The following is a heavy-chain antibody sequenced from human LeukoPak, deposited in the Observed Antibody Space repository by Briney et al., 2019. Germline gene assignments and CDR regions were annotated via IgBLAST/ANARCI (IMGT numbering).Heavy chain of an antibody. J-gene: IGHJ4*02. CDR1: GFTFSSYA. V-gene: IGHV3-23*01. Sequence: PGGSLRLSCAASGFTFSSYAMSWVRQAPGKGLEWVSAISGSGGSTYYADSVKGRFTISRDNSKNTLYLQMNGLRAEDTAVYYCAKNVGANVYFDYWGQGTLVTVSS. CDR2: ISGSGGST. CDR3: AKNVGANVYFDY. D-gene: IGHD1-26*01.